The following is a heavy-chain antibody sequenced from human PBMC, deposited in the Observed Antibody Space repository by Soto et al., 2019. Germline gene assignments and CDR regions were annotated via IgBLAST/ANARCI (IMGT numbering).Heavy chain of an antibody. CDR3: PRDIGGYCSGGRCPPGDY. CDR2: IIPIFGTA. CDR1: GGTFSSYA. V-gene: IGHV1-69*12. Sequence: QVQLVQSGAEVKKPGSSVKVSCKASGGTFSSYAISWVRQAPGQGLEWMGGIIPIFGTANYAQTLQGRVTMTADGASSTAYRGRRSLTPEDTAVYYFPRDIGGYCSGGRCPPGDYSGQGPLVTVSS. J-gene: IGHJ4*02. D-gene: IGHD2-15*01.